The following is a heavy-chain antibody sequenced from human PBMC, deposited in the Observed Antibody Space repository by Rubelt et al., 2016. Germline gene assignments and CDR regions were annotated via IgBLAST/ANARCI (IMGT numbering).Heavy chain of an antibody. CDR1: GFTFSSYW. V-gene: IGHV3-48*01. J-gene: IGHJ4*02. D-gene: IGHD3-22*01. Sequence: EVQLVQSGGGLVQPGGSLRLSCAASGFTFSSYWMSWVRQAPGKGLEWVSYISSSSSTIYYADSVKGRFTISRDSAKNSPYLRVNGLKAEETAVYYCARDPSRGYYDSSGYYYIVYWGQGTLVTVSS. CDR3: ARDPSRGYYDSSGYYYIVY. CDR2: ISSSSSTI.